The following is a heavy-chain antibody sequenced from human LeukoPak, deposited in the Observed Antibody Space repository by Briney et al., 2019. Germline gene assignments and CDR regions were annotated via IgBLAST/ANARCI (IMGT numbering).Heavy chain of an antibody. Sequence: GASVKVSCKASGYTFTSYGISWVRQAPGQGLEWMGWISAYNGNTNYAQKLQARVTMTTDTSTSTAYMELRSLRSDDTAVYYCARDLLYSSSWAFDYWGQGTLVTVSS. CDR3: ARDLLYSSSWAFDY. CDR1: GYTFTSYG. J-gene: IGHJ4*02. D-gene: IGHD6-13*01. CDR2: ISAYNGNT. V-gene: IGHV1-18*01.